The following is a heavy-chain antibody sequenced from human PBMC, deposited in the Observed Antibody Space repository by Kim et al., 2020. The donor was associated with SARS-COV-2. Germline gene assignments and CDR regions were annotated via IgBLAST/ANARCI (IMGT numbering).Heavy chain of an antibody. V-gene: IGHV1-69*01. CDR3: ARDGGYDFWSGYYDY. Sequence: QKFQGRVTITADESTSTAYMELSSLRSEDTAVYYCARDGGYDFWSGYYDYWGQGTLVTVSS. D-gene: IGHD3-3*01. J-gene: IGHJ4*02.